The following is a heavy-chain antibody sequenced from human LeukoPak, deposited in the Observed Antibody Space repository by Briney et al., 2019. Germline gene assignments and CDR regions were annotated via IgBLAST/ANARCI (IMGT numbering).Heavy chain of an antibody. D-gene: IGHD2-2*01. J-gene: IGHJ5*02. CDR2: ISYIGST. CDR3: ARDRGTDCSSTSCYGGGDWFDP. Sequence: SETLSLTCAVSDDSFSSHYWTWIRQPPGKGLEWIGYISYIGSTNYNPSLKSRVTMSVDTSKNQLSLKLSSVTAADTAVYYCARDRGTDCSSTSCYGGGDWFDPWGQGTLVTVSS. V-gene: IGHV4-59*11. CDR1: DDSFSSHY.